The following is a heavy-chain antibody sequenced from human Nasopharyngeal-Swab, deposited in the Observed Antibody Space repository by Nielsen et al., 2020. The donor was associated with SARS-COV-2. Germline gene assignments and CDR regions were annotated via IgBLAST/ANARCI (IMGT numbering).Heavy chain of an antibody. Sequence: GESLKISCAASGFTFSSYGMHWVRQAPGKGLEWVAVISYDGSNKYYADSVKGRFTISRDNSKNTLYLQMNSLGAEDTAVYYCTKEGIAAAAGDFDYWGQGTLVTVSS. CDR2: ISYDGSNK. CDR1: GFTFSSYG. D-gene: IGHD6-13*01. V-gene: IGHV3-30*18. J-gene: IGHJ4*02. CDR3: TKEGIAAAAGDFDY.